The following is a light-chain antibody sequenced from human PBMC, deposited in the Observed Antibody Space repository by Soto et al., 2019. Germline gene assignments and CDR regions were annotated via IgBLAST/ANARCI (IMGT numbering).Light chain of an antibody. CDR2: DVH. Sequence: QSVLTQPASVSGSPGQSITISCIGTSSDIGRYNYVSWYQQYPDKAPKLMIYDVHNRPSGSSDRFSGSKSGNTASLTISGLQSEDEADYYSNSYTTTSSYVFGTGTKVTVL. CDR1: SSDIGRYNY. CDR3: NSYTTTSSYV. V-gene: IGLV2-14*01. J-gene: IGLJ1*01.